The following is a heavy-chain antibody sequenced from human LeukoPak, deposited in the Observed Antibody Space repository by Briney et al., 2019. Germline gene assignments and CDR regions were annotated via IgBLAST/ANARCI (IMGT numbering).Heavy chain of an antibody. D-gene: IGHD1-26*01. V-gene: IGHV3-11*01. CDR1: GFTFSDYY. J-gene: IGHJ4*02. CDR3: ARGRSGSYYEPPFDY. CDR2: ISSSGSTI. Sequence: PGGSLRLSCAASGFTFSDYYMSWIRQAQGKGLEWVSYISSSGSTIYYADSVKGRFTISRDNAKNSLYLQMNSLRAEDTAVYYCARGRSGSYYEPPFDYWGQGTLVTVSS.